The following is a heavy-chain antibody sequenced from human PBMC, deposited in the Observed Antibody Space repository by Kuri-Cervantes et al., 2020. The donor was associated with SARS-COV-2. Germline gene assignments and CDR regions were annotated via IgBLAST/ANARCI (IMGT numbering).Heavy chain of an antibody. J-gene: IGHJ6*02. D-gene: IGHD6-19*01. V-gene: IGHV3-15*01. CDR1: GFTFSNAW. Sequence: GESLKISCSASGFTFSNAWMSWVRQAPGKGLEWVGRIKSKTDGGTTDYAAPVKGRFPTSRDDSKNTLYLQMNSLKTEDTAVYYCARDRGSGYGMDVWGQGTTVTVSS. CDR3: ARDRGSGYGMDV. CDR2: IKSKTDGGTT.